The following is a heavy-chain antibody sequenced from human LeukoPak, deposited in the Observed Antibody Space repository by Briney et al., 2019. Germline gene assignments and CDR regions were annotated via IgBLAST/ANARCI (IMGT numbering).Heavy chain of an antibody. J-gene: IGHJ4*02. Sequence: SQTLSLTCAISGDSPSGKSVAWNWIRQSPSRGLEWLGRTFFRSKWSSEYATSMKGRITINPDTSKNQFSLQLISVTPEDTAVYYCARGDGPIHGRYYFDYWGQGTLITVSS. D-gene: IGHD3-10*01. CDR1: GDSPSGKSVA. CDR3: ARGDGPIHGRYYFDY. V-gene: IGHV6-1*01. CDR2: TFFRSKWSS.